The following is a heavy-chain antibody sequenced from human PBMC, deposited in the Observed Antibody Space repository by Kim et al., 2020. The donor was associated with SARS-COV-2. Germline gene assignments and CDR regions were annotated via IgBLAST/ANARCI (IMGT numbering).Heavy chain of an antibody. J-gene: IGHJ4*02. CDR3: ARGRKRWTYGSGSYYNMYYFDY. CDR1: GGSFSGYY. Sequence: SETLSLTCAVYGGSFSGYYWSWIRQPPGKGLEWIGEINHSGSTNYNPSLKSRVTISVDTSKNQFSLKLSSVTAADTAVYYCARGRKRWTYGSGSYYNMYYFDYWGQGTLVTVSS. CDR2: INHSGST. V-gene: IGHV4-34*01. D-gene: IGHD3-10*01.